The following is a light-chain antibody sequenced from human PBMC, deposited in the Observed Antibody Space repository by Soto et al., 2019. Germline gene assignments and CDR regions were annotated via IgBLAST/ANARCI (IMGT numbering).Light chain of an antibody. J-gene: IGKJ5*01. Sequence: EIVLTQSPATLSLSPGERATLSCRASQTFSSHLAWYQQKPGQAPRLLIYDASKRATGIPARFSGRGSGTDFPLTISSLEPEDFAVDYCQQRSNWPPVITFGQGTRLEIK. V-gene: IGKV3-11*01. CDR1: QTFSSH. CDR2: DAS. CDR3: QQRSNWPPVIT.